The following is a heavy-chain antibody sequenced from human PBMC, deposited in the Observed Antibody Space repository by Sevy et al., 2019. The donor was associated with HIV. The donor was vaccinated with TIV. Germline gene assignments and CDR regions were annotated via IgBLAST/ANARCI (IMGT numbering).Heavy chain of an antibody. Sequence: GGPLRLSCAASGFTFDDYAMHWVRQAPGKGLEWVSGISWNSGSIGYADSVKGRFTISRDNAKNSLYLQMNSLRAEDTALYYCAKDREGIAAAGTDYWGQGTLVTVSS. CDR2: ISWNSGSI. CDR1: GFTFDDYA. D-gene: IGHD6-13*01. V-gene: IGHV3-9*01. J-gene: IGHJ4*02. CDR3: AKDREGIAAAGTDY.